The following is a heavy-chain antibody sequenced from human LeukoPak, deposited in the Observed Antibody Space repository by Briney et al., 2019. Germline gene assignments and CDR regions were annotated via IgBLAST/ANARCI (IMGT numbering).Heavy chain of an antibody. CDR2: ISSSGSTI. Sequence: GGSLRLSCAASGFTFSDYYMSWIRQAPGKGLEWVSYISSSGSTIYYADSVKGRFTISRDNAKNSLYLQMNSLRAEGTAVYYCASSGYSSSWYYFDYWGQGTLVTVSS. J-gene: IGHJ4*02. CDR3: ASSGYSSSWYYFDY. CDR1: GFTFSDYY. V-gene: IGHV3-11*04. D-gene: IGHD6-13*01.